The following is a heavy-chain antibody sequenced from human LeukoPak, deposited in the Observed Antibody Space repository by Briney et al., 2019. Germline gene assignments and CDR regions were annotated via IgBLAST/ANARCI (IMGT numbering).Heavy chain of an antibody. V-gene: IGHV3-48*02. D-gene: IGHD3-9*01. CDR1: GFTFTDYP. Sequence: GGSLRLSCATSGFTFTDYPMNWVRQAPGKGLEWISNIRTTAEGAKYAYYADSVKGRVTISRDDGKNTLYLHMNSLRDDDTAVYYCATDQRYAFDYWGQGILVSVS. J-gene: IGHJ4*02. CDR3: ATDQRYAFDY. CDR2: IRTTAEGAKYA.